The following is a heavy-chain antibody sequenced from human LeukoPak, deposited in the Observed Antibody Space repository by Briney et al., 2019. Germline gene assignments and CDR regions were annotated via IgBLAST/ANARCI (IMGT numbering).Heavy chain of an antibody. CDR2: IIPIFGTA. D-gene: IGHD3-10*01. CDR3: ARDRVTALREYYGMDV. CDR1: GGTFSSYA. V-gene: IGHV1-69*05. J-gene: IGHJ6*02. Sequence: ASVKVSCKASGGTFSSYAISWVRQAPGQGLEWMGGIIPIFGTANYAQKFQGRVTITTDESTSTAYMELSSLRSEDTAVYYCARDRVTALREYYGMDVWGQGTTVTVSS.